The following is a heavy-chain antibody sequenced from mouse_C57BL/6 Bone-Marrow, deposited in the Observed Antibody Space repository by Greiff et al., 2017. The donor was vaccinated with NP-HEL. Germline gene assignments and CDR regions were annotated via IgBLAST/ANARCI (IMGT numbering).Heavy chain of an antibody. CDR3: ARRGGSSLFDY. Sequence: EVQLQQSGPELVKPGASVKISCKASGYTFTDYYMNWVKQSHGKSLEWIGDINPNNGGTSYNQKFKGKATLTVDKSSSTAYMELRSLTSEDSAVYYCARRGGSSLFDYWGKGTTLTVSS. J-gene: IGHJ2*01. CDR2: INPNNGGT. V-gene: IGHV1-26*01. D-gene: IGHD1-1*01. CDR1: GYTFTDYY.